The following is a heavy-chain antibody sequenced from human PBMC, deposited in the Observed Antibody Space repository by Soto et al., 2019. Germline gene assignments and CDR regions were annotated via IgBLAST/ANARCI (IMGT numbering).Heavy chain of an antibody. Sequence: QVQLVQSGAEVKEPGSSVNVSCKTSGGTFGNTAVTWVRQVPGQGLEWIGGIVPLFGTANYAQKFRGRVMITADESTSTAYMDLSSLRSDDTAIDYCARDGDPGSSFWSGPLGGGRFDPWGQGTLVTVSS. CDR3: ARDGDPGSSFWSGPLGGGRFDP. J-gene: IGHJ5*02. CDR2: IVPLFGTA. D-gene: IGHD3-3*01. V-gene: IGHV1-69*12. CDR1: GGTFGNTA.